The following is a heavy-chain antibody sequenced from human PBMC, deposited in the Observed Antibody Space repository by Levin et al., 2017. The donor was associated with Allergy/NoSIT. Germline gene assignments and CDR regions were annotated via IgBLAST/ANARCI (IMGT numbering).Heavy chain of an antibody. D-gene: IGHD1-26*01. Sequence: GESLKISCAASGFTFSIYAMSWVRQAPGKGLEWVSLISASGGRTYFADSVKGRFTISRDNSKNILSLQMNSLRVEDTAVYYCAKEQSGNYFPFDYWGQGTLVTVSS. CDR2: ISASGGRT. CDR1: GFTFSIYA. J-gene: IGHJ4*02. V-gene: IGHV3-23*01. CDR3: AKEQSGNYFPFDY.